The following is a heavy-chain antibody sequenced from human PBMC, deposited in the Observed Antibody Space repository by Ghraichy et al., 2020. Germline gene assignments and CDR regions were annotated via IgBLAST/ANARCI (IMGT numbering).Heavy chain of an antibody. D-gene: IGHD2-2*01. CDR1: GYTLTELS. CDR2: FDPEDGET. Sequence: ASVKVSCKVSGYTLTELSMHWVRQAPGKGLEWMGGFDPEDGETIYAQKFQGRVTMTEDTSTDTAYMELSSLRSEDTAVYYCATGGRDIVVVPAAMYYGMDVWGQGTTVTVSS. CDR3: ATGGRDIVVVPAAMYYGMDV. J-gene: IGHJ6*02. V-gene: IGHV1-24*01.